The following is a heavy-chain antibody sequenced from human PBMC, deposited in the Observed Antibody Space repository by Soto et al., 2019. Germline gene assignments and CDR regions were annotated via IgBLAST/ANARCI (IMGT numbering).Heavy chain of an antibody. Sequence: ASVKVSCKASGYTFTSYGISWVRQAPGQGLEWTGWISAYNGNTNYAQKLQGRVTMTTDTSTSTAYMELRSLRSDDTAVYYCARGEARPPTHWLDPCGQGTLVTVYS. V-gene: IGHV1-18*01. CDR1: GYTFTSYG. D-gene: IGHD6-6*01. J-gene: IGHJ5*02. CDR2: ISAYNGNT. CDR3: ARGEARPPTHWLDP.